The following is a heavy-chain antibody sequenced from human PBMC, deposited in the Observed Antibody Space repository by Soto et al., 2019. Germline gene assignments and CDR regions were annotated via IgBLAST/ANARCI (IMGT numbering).Heavy chain of an antibody. Sequence: GGSLRLSCAASGFTFSSYAMHWVRQAPGKGLEWVAVISYDGSNKYYADSVKGRFTISRDNSKNTLYLQMNSLRAEDTAVYYCARDITRSYGGNSEAYYYGMDVWGQGTTVTVSS. D-gene: IGHD4-17*01. V-gene: IGHV3-30-3*01. CDR3: ARDITRSYGGNSEAYYYGMDV. CDR1: GFTFSSYA. J-gene: IGHJ6*02. CDR2: ISYDGSNK.